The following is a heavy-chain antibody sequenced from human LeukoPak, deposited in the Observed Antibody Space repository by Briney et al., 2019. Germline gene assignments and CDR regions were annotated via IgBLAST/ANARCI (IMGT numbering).Heavy chain of an antibody. D-gene: IGHD2/OR15-2a*01. CDR1: GFTFSSYW. CDR3: ASYLTSIPSGMDV. V-gene: IGHV3-74*01. Sequence: PGGSLRLSCAASGFTFSSYWMHWLRQEPRKGLVWVSLISADGSSRSYADSVRGRFTISRDNGKNTLYLQMNSLRAEDTAVYYCASYLTSIPSGMDVWGQGATVTVSS. CDR2: ISADGSSR. J-gene: IGHJ6*02.